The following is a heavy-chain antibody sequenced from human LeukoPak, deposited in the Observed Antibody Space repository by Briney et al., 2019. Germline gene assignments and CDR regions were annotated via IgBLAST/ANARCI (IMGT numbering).Heavy chain of an antibody. V-gene: IGHV4-59*01. J-gene: IGHJ4*02. D-gene: IGHD6-19*01. CDR2: IYYSGST. CDR3: ARGEEWLGELDY. Sequence: PSKTLSLTCTVSGGSISSYYWSWIRQPPGKGLEWIGYIYYSGSTNYNPSLKSRVTISVDTSKNQFSLKLSSVTAADTAVYYCARGEEWLGELDYWGQGTLVTVSS. CDR1: GGSISSYY.